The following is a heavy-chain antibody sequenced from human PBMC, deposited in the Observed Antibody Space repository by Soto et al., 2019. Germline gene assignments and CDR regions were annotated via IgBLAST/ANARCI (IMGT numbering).Heavy chain of an antibody. V-gene: IGHV4-38-2*02. CDR2: LYHSGST. Sequence: SETLSLACAVSGYSLSGGYYWGWIRQPPGQALESIGSLYHSGSTYYSPAVKGPVPMSVDQSKNQLSLKLSCVTAAQTAVYYCATDSEYSYGPLDYWGQGTLVTDS. CDR1: GYSLSGGYY. J-gene: IGHJ4*02. CDR3: ATDSEYSYGPLDY. D-gene: IGHD5-18*01.